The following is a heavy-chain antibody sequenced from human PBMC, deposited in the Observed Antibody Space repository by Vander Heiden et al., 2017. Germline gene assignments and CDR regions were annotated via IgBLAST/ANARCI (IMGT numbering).Heavy chain of an antibody. J-gene: IGHJ6*02. V-gene: IGHV3-23*01. CDR3: ATLYDFWSDYSFYYYYGMDV. CDR2: ISGSGGST. CDR1: GFTFSSYA. D-gene: IGHD3-3*01. Sequence: EVQLLESGGGLVQPGGSLRLSCAASGFTFSSYAMSWVRQDPGKGLEWVSAISGSGGSTYYADSVKGRFTISRDNSKNTLYLQMNSLRAEDTAVYYCATLYDFWSDYSFYYYYGMDVWGQGTTVTVSS.